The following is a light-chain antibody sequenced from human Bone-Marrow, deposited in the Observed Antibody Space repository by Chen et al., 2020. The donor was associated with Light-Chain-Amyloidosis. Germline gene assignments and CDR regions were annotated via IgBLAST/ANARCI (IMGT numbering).Light chain of an antibody. CDR1: SSDVGGDNH. Sequence: QSALTQPASVSGSPGQSITISCTGTSSDVGGDNHVSWYQQHPDKVPKLMIYEVTNRPSWVPDRFSGSKSGNTASLTISGLQTEDEADYFCSSYTITNTLVFGSGTRVTVL. CDR3: SSYTITNTLV. CDR2: EVT. J-gene: IGLJ1*01. V-gene: IGLV2-14*01.